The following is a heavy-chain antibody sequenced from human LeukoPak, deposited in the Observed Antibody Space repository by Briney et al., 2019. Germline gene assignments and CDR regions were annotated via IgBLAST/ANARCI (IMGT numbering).Heavy chain of an antibody. D-gene: IGHD3-3*01. CDR2: FDPEDGET. V-gene: IGHV1-24*01. CDR1: GYTLTELS. J-gene: IGHJ5*02. CDR3: ATDHIPGITIFEGFDP. Sequence: ASVKVSCKVSGYTLTELSMHWVRQAPGKGLEWMGGFDPEDGETIYAQKFQGRVTMTEDTSTDTAYMELSSLRSEDTAVYYCATDHIPGITIFEGFDPWGQGTLVTVSS.